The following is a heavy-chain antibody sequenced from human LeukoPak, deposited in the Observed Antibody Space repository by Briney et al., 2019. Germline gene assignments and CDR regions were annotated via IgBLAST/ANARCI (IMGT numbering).Heavy chain of an antibody. Sequence: PSETLSLTCTVSGGSMNSNYWTWVRQPPGKGLEWIGYIFYSGVTSYNPSLKSRVTMSIDTSKGQFSLKLSSVTAADTAVYYCARGGGGLLFFYNWFDHWGQGTLVTVSS. CDR2: IFYSGVT. V-gene: IGHV4-59*01. J-gene: IGHJ5*02. D-gene: IGHD2-21*02. CDR1: GGSMNSNY. CDR3: ARGGGGLLFFYNWFDH.